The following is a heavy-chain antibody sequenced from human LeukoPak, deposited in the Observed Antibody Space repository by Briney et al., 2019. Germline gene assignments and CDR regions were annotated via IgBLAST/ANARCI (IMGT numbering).Heavy chain of an antibody. Sequence: QPGGSLRLSCAASGFTFSSYWMRWVRQARGKGREGVANIKQDGSEKFCVDSVKGRFTISRDKAKKSLYLQMNSLRAEDTAVYYCAREGGSYYSNWFDPWGQGTLVTVSS. CDR1: GFTFSSYW. CDR3: AREGGSYYSNWFDP. D-gene: IGHD1-26*01. J-gene: IGHJ5*02. V-gene: IGHV3-7*01. CDR2: IKQDGSEK.